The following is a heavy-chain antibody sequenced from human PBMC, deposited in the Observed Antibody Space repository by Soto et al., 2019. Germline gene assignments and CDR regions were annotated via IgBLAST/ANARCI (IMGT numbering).Heavy chain of an antibody. Sequence: PGGSLRLSCAASGFTFSSYAMHWVRQAPGKGLEWVAVISYDGSNKYYADSVKGRFTISRDNSKNTLYLQMNSLRAEDTAVYYCARDIRTGSHIVEYYYYGMDVRAQGTTVTVSS. D-gene: IGHD3-10*01. V-gene: IGHV3-30-3*01. CDR1: GFTFSSYA. CDR2: ISYDGSNK. J-gene: IGHJ6*02. CDR3: ARDIRTGSHIVEYYYYGMDV.